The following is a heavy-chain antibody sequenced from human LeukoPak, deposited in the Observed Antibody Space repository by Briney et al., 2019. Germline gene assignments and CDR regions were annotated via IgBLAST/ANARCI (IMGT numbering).Heavy chain of an antibody. CDR3: AKESGVWVVAGINFDY. V-gene: IGHV3-23*01. J-gene: IGHJ4*02. CDR2: ISGSGGST. Sequence: GGSLRLSCAASGFTFSSYAMSWVRQAPGKGLEWVSAISGSGGSTYYADSVKGRFTISRDNSKNTLYLQMNSLRAEDTAVYYCAKESGVWVVAGINFDYWGQGTLVTVSS. D-gene: IGHD2-15*01. CDR1: GFTFSSYA.